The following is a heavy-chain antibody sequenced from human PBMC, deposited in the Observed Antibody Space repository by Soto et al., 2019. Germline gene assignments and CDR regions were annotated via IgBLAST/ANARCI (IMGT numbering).Heavy chain of an antibody. CDR1: GFTFSSYA. CDR2: ISGSGGST. J-gene: IGHJ6*02. V-gene: IGHV3-23*01. D-gene: IGHD2-2*02. CDR3: ANQREYCSSTSCYRYYYYGMDV. Sequence: PGGSLRLSCAASGFTFSSYAMSWVRQAPGKGLEWVSAISGSGGSTYYADSVKGRFTISRDSSKNTLYLQMNSLRAEDTAVYYCANQREYCSSTSCYRYYYYGMDVWGQGTTVTVSS.